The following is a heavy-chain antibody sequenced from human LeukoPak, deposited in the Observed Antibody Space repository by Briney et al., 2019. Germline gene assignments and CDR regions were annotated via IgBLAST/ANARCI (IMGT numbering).Heavy chain of an antibody. CDR3: AKMVKAVHDSTFYHYFDY. J-gene: IGHJ4*02. D-gene: IGHD2/OR15-2a*01. Sequence: PGGSLRLSCAASGFTFSSYSMNWVRQAPGKGLEWVSSISSSSSYIYYADSVKGRFTISRDNAKNSLYLQMNSLRAEDTAVYYCAKMVKAVHDSTFYHYFDYWGQGTLVSVSS. CDR1: GFTFSSYS. V-gene: IGHV3-21*04. CDR2: ISSSSSYI.